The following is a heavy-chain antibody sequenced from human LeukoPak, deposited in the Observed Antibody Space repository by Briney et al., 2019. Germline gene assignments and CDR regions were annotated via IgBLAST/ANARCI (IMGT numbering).Heavy chain of an antibody. V-gene: IGHV4-61*01. CDR1: GGSVSSGSYY. J-gene: IGHJ3*02. Sequence: KPSETLSLTCTVSGGSVSSGSYYWSWIRQPPGKGLEWIGCIYYSGSTNYNPSLKSRVTISVDTSKNQFSLKLSSVTAADTAVYYCARDTTPTGGDAFDIWGQGTMVTVSS. CDR3: ARDTTPTGGDAFDI. D-gene: IGHD1-14*01. CDR2: IYYSGST.